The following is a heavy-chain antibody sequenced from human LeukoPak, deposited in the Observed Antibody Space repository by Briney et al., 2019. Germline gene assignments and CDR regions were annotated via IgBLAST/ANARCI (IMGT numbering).Heavy chain of an antibody. Sequence: GASVKVSCKASRDTFTTHHFHWVRRAPGRGFEWMGRINPVGGDTTFAQEFQGRLSLTRDRTTYTVYMDLSSLRSEDTAVYYCVRGVASFGATVPLRWGPGTLVTLSS. D-gene: IGHD3-3*01. V-gene: IGHV1-46*01. CDR3: VRGVASFGATVPLR. CDR2: INPVGGDT. J-gene: IGHJ4*02. CDR1: RDTFTTHH.